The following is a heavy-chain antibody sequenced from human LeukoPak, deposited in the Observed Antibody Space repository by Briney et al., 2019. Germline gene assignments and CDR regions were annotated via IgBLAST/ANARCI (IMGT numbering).Heavy chain of an antibody. D-gene: IGHD5-24*01. CDR2: INPADSDT. V-gene: IGHV5-51*01. CDR1: GYSFTSYW. Sequence: GEALQISCKTSGYSFTSYWIAWVRQIPGKGLEWVGIINPADSDTRYSLSLQGQVTIAADRSISTAYLQGSSLKASDTAIYYCARREGGYNYAFWGQGTLVSVSS. CDR3: ARREGGYNYAF. J-gene: IGHJ4*02.